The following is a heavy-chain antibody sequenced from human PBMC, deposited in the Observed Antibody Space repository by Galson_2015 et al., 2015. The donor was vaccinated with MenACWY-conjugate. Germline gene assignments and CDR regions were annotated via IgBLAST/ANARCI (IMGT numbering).Heavy chain of an antibody. D-gene: IGHD2-8*01. CDR2: INGDESTT. V-gene: IGHV3-74*01. CDR3: VRCTNDWKGVDY. CDR1: GFTFSTYW. Sequence: SLRISCAASGFTFSTYWMHWVRHIPGKGLASVSCINGDESTTDYAASVKGLFTISRDNAKNTLFLQMNRLRTEDTAGYYCVRCTNDWKGVDYWGRGTLVNVSS. J-gene: IGHJ4*02.